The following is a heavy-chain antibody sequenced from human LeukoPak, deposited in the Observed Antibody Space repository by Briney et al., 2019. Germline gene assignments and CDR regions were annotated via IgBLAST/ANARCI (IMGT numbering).Heavy chain of an antibody. V-gene: IGHV3-30*18. CDR3: AKQVATVGSDLDS. CDR2: ISYDGSNK. D-gene: IGHD5-12*01. J-gene: IGHJ5*01. Sequence: PGGSLRLSCAVSGFTFSRYWMSWVRQAPGKGLEWVALISYDGSNKDYGDSVKGRFTISRDNSKSTLYLQMNGLRAEDTAVYYCAKQVATVGSDLDSWGHGTLVTVSS. CDR1: GFTFSRYW.